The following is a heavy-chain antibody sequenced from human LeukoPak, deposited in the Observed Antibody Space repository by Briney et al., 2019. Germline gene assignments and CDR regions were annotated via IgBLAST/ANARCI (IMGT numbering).Heavy chain of an antibody. CDR1: GFTFSSCG. J-gene: IGHJ3*02. V-gene: IGHV3-30*18. CDR3: AKPRAVGDTPDAFDI. D-gene: IGHD1-26*01. CDR2: ISYDGSNK. Sequence: PGGSLRLSCAASGFTFSSCGMHWVRQAPGKGLEWVAVISYDGSNKYYADSVKGRFTISRDNSKNTLYLQMNSLRAEDTAVYYCAKPRAVGDTPDAFDIWGQGTMVTVSS.